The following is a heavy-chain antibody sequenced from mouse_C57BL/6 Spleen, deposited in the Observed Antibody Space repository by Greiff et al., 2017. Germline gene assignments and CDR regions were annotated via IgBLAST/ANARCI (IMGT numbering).Heavy chain of an antibody. Sequence: VQLQQPGAELVKPGASVKMSCKASGYTFTSYWITWVKQRPGQGLEWLGDIYPGSGSTNYNEKFKSKATLTVDTSSSTAYMQLSNLTSEDSAVDYCARQTLYAMDYWGQGTSVTVSS. CDR3: ARQTLYAMDY. CDR2: IYPGSGST. J-gene: IGHJ4*01. CDR1: GYTFTSYW. V-gene: IGHV1-55*01.